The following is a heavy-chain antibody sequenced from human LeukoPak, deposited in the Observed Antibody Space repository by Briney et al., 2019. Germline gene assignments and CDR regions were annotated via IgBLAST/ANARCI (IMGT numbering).Heavy chain of an antibody. J-gene: IGHJ1*01. Sequence: PGTSLRLSCAASGFTFSSYSMNWVRQAPGKGLEWVSSISSSSSYIYYADSVKGRFTISRDNSKNTLHLQMNSLRAEDTAVYYCARTSGGPEYFQHWGQGTLVTVSS. CDR3: ARTSGGPEYFQH. V-gene: IGHV3-21*04. D-gene: IGHD3-16*01. CDR2: ISSSSSYI. CDR1: GFTFSSYS.